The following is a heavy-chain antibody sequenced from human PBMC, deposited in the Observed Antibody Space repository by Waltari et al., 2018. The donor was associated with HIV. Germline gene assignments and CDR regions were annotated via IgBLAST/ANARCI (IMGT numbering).Heavy chain of an antibody. D-gene: IGHD3-16*01. CDR1: GYTFTSYD. Sequence: QVQLVQSGAEVKKPGASVKVSCKASGYTFTSYDINWVRQATGQGLEWMGWMNPNSGNTGYAQKFQGRVTMTRNTSRSTAYMELSSLRSEDTAVYYCATLGGWLQPTRPGVFDYWGQGTLVTVSS. CDR3: ATLGGWLQPTRPGVFDY. J-gene: IGHJ4*02. CDR2: MNPNSGNT. V-gene: IGHV1-8*01.